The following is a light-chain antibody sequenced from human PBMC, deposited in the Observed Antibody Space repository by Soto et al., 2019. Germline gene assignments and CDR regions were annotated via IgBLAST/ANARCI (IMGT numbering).Light chain of an antibody. V-gene: IGLV2-23*02. CDR2: EVS. CDR1: STDVGDSNH. Sequence: QSVLTQPASVSGSPGQSITISCTGTSTDVGDSNHVSWYQHHPGKAPKLIIYEVSYRPSGVSNRFSGSKSGNTASLTISGLQAEDEADYYCCSYAGSSTYVFGTGTKVTVL. CDR3: CSYAGSSTYV. J-gene: IGLJ1*01.